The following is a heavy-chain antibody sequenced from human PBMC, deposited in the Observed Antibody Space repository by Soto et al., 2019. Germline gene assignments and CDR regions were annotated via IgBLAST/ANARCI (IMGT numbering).Heavy chain of an antibody. CDR1: GFTYVKYA. J-gene: IGHJ4*02. D-gene: IGHD3-22*01. CDR2: ISGDAGRT. CDR3: VKDTVVVINGGDFDY. Sequence: EVQLLESGGALVQPGGSLRLSCEASGFTYVKYAMSWVRQAPGKGLEWVSGISGDAGRTFYADSVKGRFTISRDNSENTVYLQMNSLRVEDTAVYYCVKDTVVVINGGDFDYWGQGTRVTVSS. V-gene: IGHV3-23*01.